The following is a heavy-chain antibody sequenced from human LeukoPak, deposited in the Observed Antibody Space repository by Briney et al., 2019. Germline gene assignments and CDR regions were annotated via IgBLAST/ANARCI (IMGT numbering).Heavy chain of an antibody. CDR1: GFTFNSYW. D-gene: IGHD5-24*01. V-gene: IGHV3-74*01. Sequence: GGSLRLSCAASGFTFNSYWMHWVRQAPGKGLVWVSRINSDGSSTSYADSVKGRFTISRDNAKNTLYLQMNSLRAEDTAVYYCARGRWGRDDYVDYWGQGTLVTVSS. CDR2: INSDGSST. CDR3: ARGRWGRDDYVDY. J-gene: IGHJ4*02.